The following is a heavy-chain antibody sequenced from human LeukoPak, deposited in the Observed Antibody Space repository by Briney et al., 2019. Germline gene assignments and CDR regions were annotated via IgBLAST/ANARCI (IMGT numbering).Heavy chain of an antibody. D-gene: IGHD1-26*01. CDR2: FDPEDGET. Sequence: ASVKVSCKVSGYTLTELSMHWVRQAPGKGLEWMGGFDPEDGETIYAQKFQGRVTMTEDTSTDTAYMELSSLRSEDTAVYYCARDSYSRTWNEYFHHWGQGTLVTVSS. V-gene: IGHV1-24*01. CDR3: ARDSYSRTWNEYFHH. J-gene: IGHJ1*01. CDR1: GYTLTELS.